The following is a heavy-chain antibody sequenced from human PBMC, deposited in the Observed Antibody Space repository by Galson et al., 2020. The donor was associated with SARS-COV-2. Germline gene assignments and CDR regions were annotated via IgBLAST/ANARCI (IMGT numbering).Heavy chain of an antibody. D-gene: IGHD3-16*01. CDR3: ARGGIIWDAFDI. CDR2: INPNSGGT. V-gene: IGHV1-2*02. CDR1: GYTFNGYY. Sequence: ASVKVSCKASGYTFNGYYMHWVRQAPGQGLEWMGWINPNSGGTNYAQKFQGRVTMTRDTSISTAYMELSRLRSDDTAVYFCARGGIIWDAFDIWGQGTMVTVSS. J-gene: IGHJ3*02.